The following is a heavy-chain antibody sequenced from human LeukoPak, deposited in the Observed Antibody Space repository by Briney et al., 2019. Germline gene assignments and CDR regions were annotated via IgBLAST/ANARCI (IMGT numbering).Heavy chain of an antibody. Sequence: PSETLSLTCSVSGGSISSSSHSWGWIRQSPGKGLEWIGSIYYSGSTFYNPSLKSRVTISVDTSKNQFSLKLSSVTAADTAVYYCARRSQMATINVGGGINWFDPWGQGTLVTVSS. D-gene: IGHD5-24*01. V-gene: IGHV4-39*07. CDR2: IYYSGST. CDR3: ARRSQMATINVGGGINWFDP. CDR1: GGSISSSSHS. J-gene: IGHJ5*02.